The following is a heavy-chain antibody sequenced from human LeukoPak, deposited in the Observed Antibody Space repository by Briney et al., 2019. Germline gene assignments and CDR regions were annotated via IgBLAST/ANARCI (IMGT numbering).Heavy chain of an antibody. CDR3: ARPGEVSEHFQH. J-gene: IGHJ1*01. CDR2: ISYDGSNK. V-gene: IGHV3-30-3*01. CDR1: GFTFSSYA. D-gene: IGHD1-14*01. Sequence: GGSLRLSCAASGFTFSSYAMHWVRQAPGKGLEWVAVISYDGSNKYYADSVKGRFTISRDNSKNTLYVQMNSLRAEDTAVYYCARPGEVSEHFQHWGQGTLVTVSS.